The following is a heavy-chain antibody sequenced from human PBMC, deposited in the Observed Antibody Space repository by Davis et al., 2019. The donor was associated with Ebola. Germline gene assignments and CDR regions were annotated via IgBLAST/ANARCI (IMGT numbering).Heavy chain of an antibody. V-gene: IGHV1-3*01. CDR2: INAGNGNT. J-gene: IGHJ5*02. CDR3: ARGKTGTTGWFDP. D-gene: IGHD1-7*01. CDR1: GYTFTSYA. Sequence: AASVKVSCKASGYTFTSYAMHWVRQAPGQRLEWMGWINAGNGNTKYSQKFQGRVTITRDTSASTAYMELSSLRSEDTAVYYCARGKTGTTGWFDPWGQGTVVTVST.